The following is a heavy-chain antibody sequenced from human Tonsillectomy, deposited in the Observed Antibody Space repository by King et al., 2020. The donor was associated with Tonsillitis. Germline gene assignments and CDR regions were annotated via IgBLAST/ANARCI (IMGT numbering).Heavy chain of an antibody. D-gene: IGHD6-19*01. V-gene: IGHV1-18*04. CDR2: ISGYNGNT. CDR1: GYTFTSYG. Sequence: QLVQSGGEVKKPGASVKVSCKSSGYTFTSYGISWVRQAPGQGLEWMGWISGYNGNTNSAQKLQGRVTMTTDTSTSTAYMELRSLRSDDTAVYYCARDLEVAGTYYYYYGMDVWGQGTTVTVSS. J-gene: IGHJ6*02. CDR3: ARDLEVAGTYYYYYGMDV.